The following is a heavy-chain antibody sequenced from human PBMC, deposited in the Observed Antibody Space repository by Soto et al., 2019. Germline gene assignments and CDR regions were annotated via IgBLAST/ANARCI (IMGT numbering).Heavy chain of an antibody. D-gene: IGHD2-15*01. CDR2: VYHTGST. V-gene: IGHV4-4*02. CDR3: ATLPPRIVVVVLPIPS. CDR1: GGSISSTNW. J-gene: IGHJ4*02. Sequence: QVQLQQSGPRLARPSGTLSLTCVVSGGSISSTNWWTWVRQTPGKGLEWIGEVYHTGSTNYNPSLRNRVTISLDKSNNHFSLNLKSVTAADTAVYYCATLPPRIVVVVLPIPSWGQGTLVTVSS.